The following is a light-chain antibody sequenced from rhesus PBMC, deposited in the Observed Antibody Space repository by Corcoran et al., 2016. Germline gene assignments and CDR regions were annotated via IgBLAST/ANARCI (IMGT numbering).Light chain of an antibody. CDR3: LQYNSKPLT. CDR1: QGINKY. Sequence: DIQMTQSPSSLSASVGDRVTINCRASQGINKYVSWYQQEQGKPPKRLIYAASRLQSGVPPRFSGSGSGTDFALIISSLQPEDFASYYCLQYNSKPLTFVGGTKVEIK. J-gene: IGKJ4*01. CDR2: AAS. V-gene: IGKV1-36*01.